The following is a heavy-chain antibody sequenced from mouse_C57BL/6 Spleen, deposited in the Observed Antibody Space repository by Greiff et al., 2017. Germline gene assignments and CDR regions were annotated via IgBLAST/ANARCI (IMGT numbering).Heavy chain of an antibody. CDR3: GRWVLGRGYFDY. D-gene: IGHD4-1*01. V-gene: IGHV1-80*01. Sequence: QVQLQQSGAELVKPGASVKLSCKASGYAFSSYWLNWVKQRPGKGLEWIEQIYPGDGDTNYNGKFKGKATLTADKSSSTAYMQLSSMTSEDSAVYCGGRWVLGRGYFDYWGQGTTLTVSS. CDR1: GYAFSSYW. CDR2: IYPGDGDT. J-gene: IGHJ2*01.